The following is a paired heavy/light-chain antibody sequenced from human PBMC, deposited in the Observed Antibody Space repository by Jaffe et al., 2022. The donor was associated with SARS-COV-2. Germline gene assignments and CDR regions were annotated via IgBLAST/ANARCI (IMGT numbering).Heavy chain of an antibody. Sequence: QITLKESGPTLVKPTQTLTLTCTFSGFSLTTYGVGVGWIRQPPGGALEWLALIYWDDDKRYNPFLKSRLTVSKDTSRNQVVLTMTNMDSVDTATYFCAHRRGLNSDWNYGRFDYWGQGTLVTVSP. CDR3: AHRRGLNSDWNYGRFDY. D-gene: IGHD1-7*01. V-gene: IGHV2-5*02. CDR1: GFSLTTYGVG. J-gene: IGHJ4*02. CDR2: IYWDDDK.
Light chain of an antibody. V-gene: IGLV2-14*01. CDR1: SSDVGYYKY. Sequence: QSALTQPASVSGSPGQSITISCTGTSSDVGYYKYVSWYQQYPGKAPKLMIYEVTGRPSGVPDRFSGSKSGNTASLTISGLQAEDEADYYCSSYTGTTTLFGGGTKLTVL. CDR2: EVT. J-gene: IGLJ2*01. CDR3: SSYTGTTTL.